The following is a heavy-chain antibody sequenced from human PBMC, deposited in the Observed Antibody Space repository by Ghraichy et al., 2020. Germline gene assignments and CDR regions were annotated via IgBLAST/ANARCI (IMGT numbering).Heavy chain of an antibody. V-gene: IGHV4-34*01. CDR3: ARTPYCGGDCYPPLPFQH. D-gene: IGHD2-21*02. Sequence: SETLSLTCAVYGGSFSGYYWSWIRQPPGKGLEWIGEINHSGSTNYNPSLKSRVTISVDTSKNQFSLKLSSVTAADTAVYYCARTPYCGGDCYPPLPFQHWGPGTLVTVSS. J-gene: IGHJ1*01. CDR2: INHSGST. CDR1: GGSFSGYY.